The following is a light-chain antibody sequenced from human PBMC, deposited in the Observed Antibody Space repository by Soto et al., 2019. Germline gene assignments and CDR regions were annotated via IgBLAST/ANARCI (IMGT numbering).Light chain of an antibody. CDR1: QSVSNNY. Sequence: EVVLTQSPGTLSLSPGESATLSCRASQSVSNNYFAWYQQKPGQAPRLLIFGSSDRATGIPDRFRGSGSGTDVTLNISRLEPEDFGVYYCHQYGSSPPYTFGQGTKLEIK. J-gene: IGKJ2*01. CDR3: HQYGSSPPYT. CDR2: GSS. V-gene: IGKV3-20*01.